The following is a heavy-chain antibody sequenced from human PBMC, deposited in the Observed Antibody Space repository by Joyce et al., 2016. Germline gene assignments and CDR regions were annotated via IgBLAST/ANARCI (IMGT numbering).Heavy chain of an antibody. D-gene: IGHD2-15*01. J-gene: IGHJ5*02. CDR2: ISAYNGNT. CDR1: GYTFTSYG. V-gene: IGHV1-18*01. CDR3: AREAYDCSGGSCYSSWFDP. Sequence: QVQLVQSGAEVKKPGASVKVSCKASGYTFTSYGISWVRQAPGQGLEWMGWISAYNGNTTYAQKIQGRVTMTTDTSTSTAYMELRSLRSDDTAVYYCAREAYDCSGGSCYSSWFDPWGQGTLVTVSS.